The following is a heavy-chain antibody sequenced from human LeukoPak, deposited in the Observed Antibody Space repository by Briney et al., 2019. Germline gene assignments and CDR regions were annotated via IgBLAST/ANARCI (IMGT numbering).Heavy chain of an antibody. D-gene: IGHD2-21*01. CDR3: ARPDCGGDCRLIQY. J-gene: IGHJ1*01. V-gene: IGHV1-2*02. CDR1: GYTFTGYY. CDR2: INPNSGDT. Sequence: SVKVSCRASGYTFTGYYIHWVRQSPGQGLEWVGWINPNSGDTEFAQKFQGRVTMTRDTSISTAYMELSRLRSDDTAVYYCARPDCGGDCRLIQYWGQGTLVTVSS.